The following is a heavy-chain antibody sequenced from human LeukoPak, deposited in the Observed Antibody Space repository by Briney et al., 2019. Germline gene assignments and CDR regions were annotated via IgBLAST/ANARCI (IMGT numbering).Heavy chain of an antibody. V-gene: IGHV1-8*01. D-gene: IGHD6-13*01. Sequence: EASVKVSCKASGYTFTSYDINWVRQATGQGLEWMGWMNPNSGSTGYAQKFQGRVTMTRNTSISTAYMELSSLRSEDTAVYYCASFSYRLVAAAGTSGWGQGTLVTVSS. CDR3: ASFSYRLVAAAGTSG. CDR2: MNPNSGST. CDR1: GYTFTSYD. J-gene: IGHJ4*02.